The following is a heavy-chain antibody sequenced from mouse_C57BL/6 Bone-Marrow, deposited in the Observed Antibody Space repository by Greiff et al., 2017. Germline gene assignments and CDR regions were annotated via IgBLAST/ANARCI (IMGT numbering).Heavy chain of an antibody. CDR1: GFTFSDAW. Sequence: EVQRVESGGGLVQPGGSMKLSCAASGFTFSDAWMDWVRQSPEKGLEWVAEIRNKANNHATYYAESVKGRFTISSDDSKSSVYLQMNSLRAEDTGIYYCKEYDYDGYFPSAGPLYFDYWGQGTTLTVSS. D-gene: IGHD2-4*01. CDR2: IRNKANNHAT. CDR3: KEYDYDGYFPSAGPLYFDY. J-gene: IGHJ2*01. V-gene: IGHV6-6*01.